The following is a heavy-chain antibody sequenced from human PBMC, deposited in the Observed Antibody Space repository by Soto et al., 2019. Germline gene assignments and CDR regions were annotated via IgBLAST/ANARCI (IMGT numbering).Heavy chain of an antibody. D-gene: IGHD5-18*01. Sequence: SGPTLVNPTQTLTLTCTFSGFSLTTYGVGVGWIRQPPGKALDWLALIFWNDDERYSPSLKSRLTITKDTSKNQVALTMSNMDPVDTATYYCVDTGYSYDPFGYLGRGTLVTVCS. CDR3: VDTGYSYDPFGY. J-gene: IGHJ4*02. CDR1: GFSLTTYGVG. CDR2: IFWNDDE. V-gene: IGHV2-5*01.